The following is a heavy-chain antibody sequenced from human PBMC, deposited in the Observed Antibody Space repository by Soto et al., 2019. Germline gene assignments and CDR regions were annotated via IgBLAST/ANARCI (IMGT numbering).Heavy chain of an antibody. J-gene: IGHJ6*02. CDR1: GYTFTSYG. CDR3: ARDGSVASYSSGGYWSHYYYYYGMDV. Sequence: ASVKVSCKASGYTFTSYGISWVRQAPGQGLEWMGWISAYNGNTNYAQKLQGRVTMTTDTSTSTAYMELRSLRSDDTAVYYCARDGSVASYSSGGYWSHYYYYYGMDVWGQGTTVTVSS. D-gene: IGHD6-19*01. V-gene: IGHV1-18*01. CDR2: ISAYNGNT.